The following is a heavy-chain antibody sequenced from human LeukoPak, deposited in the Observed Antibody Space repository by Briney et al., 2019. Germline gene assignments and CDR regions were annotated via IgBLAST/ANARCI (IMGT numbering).Heavy chain of an antibody. CDR3: AKWGVSVAMQEGDFHY. CDR2: ISGSAGST. J-gene: IGHJ4*02. D-gene: IGHD2-2*01. V-gene: IGHV3-23*01. CDR1: GFTFSGYA. Sequence: GGSLRLSCAASGFTFSGYAMSWVRQAPGKGREWVSSISGSAGSTFYADSVKGRFTISRDNSESMLYLQMSSLRAEDTAMYYCAKWGVSVAMQEGDFHYWGQGTLVTVSS.